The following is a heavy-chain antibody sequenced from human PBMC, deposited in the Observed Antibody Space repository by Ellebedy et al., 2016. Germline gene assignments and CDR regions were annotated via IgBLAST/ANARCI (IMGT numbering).Heavy chain of an antibody. J-gene: IGHJ6*02. CDR2: ISDDGSYK. CDR3: ARGGVAGGTWGVDV. Sequence: GESLKMSCQASGFAFRNFGIHWVRQAPGKGLEWVAVISDDGSYKNYADSVKGRFTISRDNSQNTLSLQMNSLRAEDTAVYYCARGGVAGGTWGVDVWGQGTTVTVSS. CDR1: GFAFRNFG. V-gene: IGHV3-33*01. D-gene: IGHD3-10*01.